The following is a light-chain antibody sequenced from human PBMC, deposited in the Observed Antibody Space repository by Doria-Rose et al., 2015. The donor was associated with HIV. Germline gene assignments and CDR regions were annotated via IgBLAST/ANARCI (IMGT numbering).Light chain of an antibody. Sequence: TQSPESLGMSLGERATFNCKSNQSLLYTSKNYLAWYQQKPGQPPKLLIYWASTRQSRVPARFSGSGSGTDFTLTISSLEAEDVAVYYCQQYYDTPSFGPGTTVDIK. CDR2: WAS. J-gene: IGKJ3*01. CDR1: QSLLYTSKNY. CDR3: QQYYDTPS. V-gene: IGKV4-1*01.